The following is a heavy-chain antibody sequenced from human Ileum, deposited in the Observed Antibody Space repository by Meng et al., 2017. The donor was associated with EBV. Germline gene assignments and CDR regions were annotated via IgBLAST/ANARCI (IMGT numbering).Heavy chain of an antibody. CDR2: IHHTRGP. V-gene: IGHV4-4*02. Sequence: QVRLRGSGPGLVGPSGPLSLTCSVSGDSISNEHWWSWVRQSPGKGLEWIGEIHHTRGPNYNPSLKSRVIISVDKSNNHFSLRLSAVTAADTAVYYCASNGAFSLDHWGQGTLVTVSS. J-gene: IGHJ4*02. CDR3: ASNGAFSLDH. CDR1: GDSISNEHW. D-gene: IGHD2-8*01.